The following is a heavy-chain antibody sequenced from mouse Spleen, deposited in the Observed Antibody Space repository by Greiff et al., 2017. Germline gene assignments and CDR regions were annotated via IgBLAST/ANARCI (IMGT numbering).Heavy chain of an antibody. Sequence: QVQLQQSGAELVRPGSSVSISCKASGYAFSSYWMNWVKQRPGQGLEWIGQIYPGAGDTTSNGNVTGKATLTAAKSSCPAYMQLSSLTSEDSAVYFCARYTTVPYAMDYWGQGTSGTVSS. V-gene: IGHV1-80*01. D-gene: IGHD1-1*01. J-gene: IGHJ4*01. CDR2: IYPGAGDT. CDR1: GYAFSSYW. CDR3: ARYTTVPYAMDY.